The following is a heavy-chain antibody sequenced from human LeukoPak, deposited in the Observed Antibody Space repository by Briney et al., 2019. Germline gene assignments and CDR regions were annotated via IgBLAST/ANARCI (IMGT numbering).Heavy chain of an antibody. Sequence: SETLSLTCTVSGGSISSSSYYWGWIRQPPGKGLEWIGEIYHSGSTNYNPSLKSRVTISVDKSKNQFSLKLSSVTAADTAVYYCARFRGSVYYDFWSGHKHDLYYFDYWGQGTLVTVSS. J-gene: IGHJ4*02. CDR2: IYHSGST. D-gene: IGHD3-3*01. CDR1: GGSISSSSYY. CDR3: ARFRGSVYYDFWSGHKHDLYYFDY. V-gene: IGHV4-39*07.